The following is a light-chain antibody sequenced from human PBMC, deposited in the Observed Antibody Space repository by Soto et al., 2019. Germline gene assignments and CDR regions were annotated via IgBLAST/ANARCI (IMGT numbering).Light chain of an antibody. Sequence: DIQMTQSPSTLSGTVGDRVTITCRASQTISSWLAWYQQKPGKAPKLLIYKASTLKSGVPSRFSGSGSGTEITLTISSLQPDDFATYYCQHYNSYSEAFGQGTK. V-gene: IGKV1-5*03. CDR1: QTISSW. CDR3: QHYNSYSEA. CDR2: KAS. J-gene: IGKJ1*01.